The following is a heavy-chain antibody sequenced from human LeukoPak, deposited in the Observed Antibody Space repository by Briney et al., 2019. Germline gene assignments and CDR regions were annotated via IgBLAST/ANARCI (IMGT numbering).Heavy chain of an antibody. CDR1: GYALTRYD. D-gene: IGHD3-10*01. CDR3: ARVGVVGYFYYMDV. Sequence: ASVKISCKASGYALTRYDMHWVRQAPGQGLEWMGIINPSGGTTTYAQKFKGRITMTRDTFTGTVYVEVNSLRSEDTAVYYCARVGVVGYFYYMDVWGKGTTVTVSS. V-gene: IGHV1-46*01. J-gene: IGHJ6*03. CDR2: INPSGGTT.